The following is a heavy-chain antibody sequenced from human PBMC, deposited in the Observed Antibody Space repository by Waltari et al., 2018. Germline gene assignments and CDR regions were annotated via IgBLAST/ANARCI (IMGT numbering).Heavy chain of an antibody. CDR1: GFTFSSYG. CDR3: AKGGGRWLQLRIDY. CDR2: IWYDGSNK. J-gene: IGHJ4*02. V-gene: IGHV3-30*18. Sequence: QVQLVESGGGVVQPGRSLRLSCAASGFTFSSYGMHWVRQAPGKGLEWVAVIWYDGSNKYYAESVKGRFTISRDNSKNTLYLQMNSLRAEDTAMYYCAKGGGRWLQLRIDYWGQGTLVTVSS. D-gene: IGHD5-12*01.